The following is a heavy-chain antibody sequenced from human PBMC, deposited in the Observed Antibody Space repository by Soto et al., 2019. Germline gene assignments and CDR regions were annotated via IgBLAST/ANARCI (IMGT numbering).Heavy chain of an antibody. J-gene: IGHJ5*02. D-gene: IGHD5-12*01. CDR1: GFTFSTNR. Sequence: TXGCLRLSCAAFGFTFSTNRMAWVRQTPGKGLEWVSVLSVGGDRTFYLESVKGRFTISSDTSKNVVYLQMNSLRADDTAVYFCAKWDGYGDAWGQGTLVTVSS. V-gene: IGHV3-23*01. CDR3: AKWDGYGDA. CDR2: LSVGGDRT.